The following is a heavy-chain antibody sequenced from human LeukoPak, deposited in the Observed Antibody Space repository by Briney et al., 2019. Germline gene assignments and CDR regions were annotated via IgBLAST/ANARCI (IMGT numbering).Heavy chain of an antibody. CDR2: VKKDGSEK. CDR1: GFTFSNNW. V-gene: IGHV3-7*01. Sequence: PGGSLRLSCAASGFTFSNNWMTWVRQAPGKGLEWVASVKKDGSEKYHVDSVKGRFTISRDNAKNSLYLQMSSLRAEDTAVYYCARGVNWWYFDLWGRGTLVTVSS. D-gene: IGHD1-1*01. J-gene: IGHJ2*01. CDR3: ARGVNWWYFDL.